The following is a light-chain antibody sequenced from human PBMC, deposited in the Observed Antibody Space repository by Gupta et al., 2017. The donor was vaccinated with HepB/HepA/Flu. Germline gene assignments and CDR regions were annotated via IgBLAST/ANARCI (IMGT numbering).Light chain of an antibody. J-gene: IGLJ2*01. CDR1: TGAVTSGHY. CDR2: DTS. Sequence: QAVVTQEASLTVSPGGTVTLTCGSSTGAVTSGHYPYWFQQKPGQAPRTLIYDTSNKHSWTPARFSGSLLGGQAALTLSGAQPEDEAEYYCSLSYSGGRRVVFGRDQADRP. CDR3: SLSYSGGRRVV. V-gene: IGLV7-46*01.